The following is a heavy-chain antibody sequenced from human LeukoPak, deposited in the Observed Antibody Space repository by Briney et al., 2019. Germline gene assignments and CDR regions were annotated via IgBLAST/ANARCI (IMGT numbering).Heavy chain of an antibody. CDR3: ARASYCSGGSCYGWFDP. CDR1: GYTFTGYY. J-gene: IGHJ5*02. CDR2: INPNSGGT. V-gene: IGHV1-2*02. D-gene: IGHD2-15*01. Sequence: ASVKVSCKASGYTFTGYYMHWVRQAPGQGLEWMGWINPNSGGTNYAQKFQGRVTMTRDTSISTAYMELSRLRSDDTAVYYCARASYCSGGSCYGWFDPWGQGTLVTVSS.